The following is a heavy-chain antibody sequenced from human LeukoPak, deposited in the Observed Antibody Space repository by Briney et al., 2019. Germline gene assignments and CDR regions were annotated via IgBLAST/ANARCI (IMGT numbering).Heavy chain of an antibody. CDR3: ARGGGPLAAGTLFDP. CDR1: GGTFSSYA. D-gene: IGHD6-13*01. CDR2: IIPIFGTA. V-gene: IGHV1-69*05. J-gene: IGHJ5*02. Sequence: SVKVSCKASGGTFSSYAISWMRQAPGQGLEWMGRIIPIFGTANYAQKFQGRVTITTDESTSTAYMELSSLRSEDTAVYYCARGGGPLAAGTLFDPWGQGTLVTVSS.